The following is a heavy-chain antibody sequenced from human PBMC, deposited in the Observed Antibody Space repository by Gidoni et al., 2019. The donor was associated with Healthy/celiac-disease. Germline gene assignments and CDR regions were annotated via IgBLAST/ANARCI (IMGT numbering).Heavy chain of an antibody. V-gene: IGHV3-23*01. CDR2: ISGSGGST. CDR3: AKARGGCSGGSCYSAYYYYGMDV. J-gene: IGHJ6*02. CDR1: GSTFRRYA. Sequence: EVQLLESVGGLVQPGGSLSLSCAASGSTFRRYAMSWVRQAPGKGLEWVSAISGSGGSTYYADSVKGRFTISRDNSKNTLYLQMNSLRAEDTAVYYCAKARGGCSGGSCYSAYYYYGMDVWGQGTTVTVSS. D-gene: IGHD2-15*01.